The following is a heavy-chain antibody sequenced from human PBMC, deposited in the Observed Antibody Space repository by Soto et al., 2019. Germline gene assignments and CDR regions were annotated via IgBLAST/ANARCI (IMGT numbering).Heavy chain of an antibody. D-gene: IGHD6-19*01. V-gene: IGHV4-34*02. CDR2: INHSGST. Sequence: QVKLQQWGAGLLKPSETLSLTCAVHGGSFSGFFWTWIRQPPGKGLEWIGEINHSGSTNYNPSLKSRVTISVDTSEDQFSLRLTSVTAADTAVYYCARGQWLPRGEYWGQGTLVTVSS. J-gene: IGHJ4*02. CDR3: ARGQWLPRGEY. CDR1: GGSFSGFF.